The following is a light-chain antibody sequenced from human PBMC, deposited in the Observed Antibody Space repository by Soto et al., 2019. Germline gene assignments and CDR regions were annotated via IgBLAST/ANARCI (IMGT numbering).Light chain of an antibody. CDR3: QSYDSSLAV. CDR2: GNS. V-gene: IGLV1-40*01. J-gene: IGLJ2*01. Sequence: QAVLTQPPSVSGAPGQRVTISCTGSSSNIGAGYDVHWYQQLPGTAPKLLICGNSNRPSGVPDRFSGSKSGTSASLAITGLQAEDEADYYCQSYDSSLAVFGGGTKVTVL. CDR1: SSNIGAGYD.